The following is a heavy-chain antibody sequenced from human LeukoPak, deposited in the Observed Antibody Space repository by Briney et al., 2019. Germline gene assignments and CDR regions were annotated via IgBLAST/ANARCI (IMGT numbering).Heavy chain of an antibody. CDR3: AREVRYSSGFDY. V-gene: IGHV3-33*01. CDR1: GFTFSSYG. Sequence: GGSLRLSCAASGFTFSSYGMHWVRQAPGKGLEWVAVIWYDGSNKYYADSVKGRFTISRDNSKNTLYLQMNSLRAEDTAVYYCAREVRYSSGFDYWGQGTLVTVSS. J-gene: IGHJ4*02. D-gene: IGHD6-19*01. CDR2: IWYDGSNK.